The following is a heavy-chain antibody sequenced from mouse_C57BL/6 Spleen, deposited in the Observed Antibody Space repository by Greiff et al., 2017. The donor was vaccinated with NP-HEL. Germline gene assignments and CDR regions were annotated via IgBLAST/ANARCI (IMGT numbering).Heavy chain of an antibody. CDR1: GYTFTEYT. Sequence: VQGVESGAELVKPGASVKLSCKASGYTFTEYTIHWVKQRSGQGLEWIGWFYPGSGSIKYNENFKDKATLTADKSSITVYMELSRLTSEDSAVYFGAREGVYDGYYYYWGQGTTLTVSS. CDR2: FYPGSGSI. D-gene: IGHD2-3*01. V-gene: IGHV1-62-2*01. CDR3: AREGVYDGYYYY. J-gene: IGHJ2*01.